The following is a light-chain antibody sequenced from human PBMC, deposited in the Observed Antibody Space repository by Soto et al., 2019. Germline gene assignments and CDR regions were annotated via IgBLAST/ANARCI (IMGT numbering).Light chain of an antibody. CDR2: GAS. Sequence: EILLTQSPGTLSLSPGERATLSCRASQTFSNSFLSWFQQIPGKAPRLLIYGASMRATGIPDRLSGSGSGTDFTLTIRRLEPEDFAVYYCQQCGSSSTFGQGTRLEI. J-gene: IGKJ5*01. V-gene: IGKV3-20*01. CDR3: QQCGSSST. CDR1: QTFSNSF.